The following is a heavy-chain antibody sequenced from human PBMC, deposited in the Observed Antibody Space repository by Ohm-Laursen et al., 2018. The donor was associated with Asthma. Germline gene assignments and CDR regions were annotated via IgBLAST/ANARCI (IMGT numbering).Heavy chain of an antibody. D-gene: IGHD3-10*01. CDR3: TTEGPDYYGSGSYTNVDY. CDR2: IKSKTDGGTT. J-gene: IGHJ4*02. V-gene: IGHV3-15*01. CDR1: GFTFSNAW. Sequence: SLRLSCAASGFTFSNAWMSWVRQAPGKGLEWVGRIKSKTDGGTTDYAAPVKGRFTISRDDSKNTLYLQMNSLKTEDTALYYCTTEGPDYYGSGSYTNVDYWGQGTLVTVSS.